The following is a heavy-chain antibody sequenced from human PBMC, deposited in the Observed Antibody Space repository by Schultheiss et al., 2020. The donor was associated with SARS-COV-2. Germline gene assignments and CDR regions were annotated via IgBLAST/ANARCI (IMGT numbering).Heavy chain of an antibody. V-gene: IGHV1-69*05. Sequence: SVKVSCKASGGTFSSYAISWVRQAPGQGLEWMGGIIPIFGTANYAQKLQGRVTMTTDTSTSTAYMELSSLTSEDTAVYYCARGEVGATFAHWGQGTLVTVSS. J-gene: IGHJ4*02. CDR2: IIPIFGTA. CDR3: ARGEVGATFAH. D-gene: IGHD1-26*01. CDR1: GGTFSSYA.